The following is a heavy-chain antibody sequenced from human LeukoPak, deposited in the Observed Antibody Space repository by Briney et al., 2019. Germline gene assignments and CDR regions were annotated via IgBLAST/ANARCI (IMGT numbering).Heavy chain of an antibody. Sequence: GGSLRLSCAASGFSFRFYAMTWVRQAPGKGLEWVSSVSGGGDNTYYADSVKGRFSISRDNSKNTLYQQMNSLRAEDTAVYYCARTYYYQYMDVWGKGTRVTVSS. CDR3: ARTYYYQYMDV. D-gene: IGHD1-7*01. J-gene: IGHJ6*03. CDR2: VSGGGDNT. CDR1: GFSFRFYA. V-gene: IGHV3-23*01.